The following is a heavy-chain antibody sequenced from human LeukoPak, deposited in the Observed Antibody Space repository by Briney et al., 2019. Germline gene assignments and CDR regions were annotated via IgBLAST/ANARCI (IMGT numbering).Heavy chain of an antibody. J-gene: IGHJ4*02. Sequence: PGGSLRLSCAASGFTFSSYAMSWVRQAPGKGLEWVAFIRYDGSNKYYADSVKGRFTISRDNAKNSLYLQMNSLRAEDTAVYYCARALEFGSSWYDYWGQGTLVTVSS. D-gene: IGHD6-13*01. CDR1: GFTFSSYA. CDR3: ARALEFGSSWYDY. CDR2: IRYDGSNK. V-gene: IGHV3-30*02.